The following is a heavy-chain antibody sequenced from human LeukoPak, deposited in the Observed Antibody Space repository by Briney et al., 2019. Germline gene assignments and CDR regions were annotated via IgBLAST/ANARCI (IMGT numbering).Heavy chain of an antibody. Sequence: GGSLRLSCSGSGFTFSSYGIHWVRQAPGRGLEWVAVISYDGSNKYYADSVKGRFAISRDNSKNTLYLQMNSLRAEDTAVYYCARERSGWYAFDYWGQGTLVTVSS. J-gene: IGHJ4*02. CDR1: GFTFSSYG. CDR2: ISYDGSNK. V-gene: IGHV3-30*03. D-gene: IGHD6-19*01. CDR3: ARERSGWYAFDY.